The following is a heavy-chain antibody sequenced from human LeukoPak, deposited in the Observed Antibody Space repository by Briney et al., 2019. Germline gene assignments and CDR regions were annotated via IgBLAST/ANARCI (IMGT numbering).Heavy chain of an antibody. V-gene: IGHV4-59*08. Sequence: SETLSLTCTVSGGSISSYYWSWSRQPPGKGLEWIGYIYYRGNTNYNPSLKSRVTISVDTTKNQISLKLTSVTAADTAVYYCARHQAAVTGITGFAFDIWGRGTMVTVSS. J-gene: IGHJ3*02. CDR2: IYYRGNT. D-gene: IGHD6-19*01. CDR3: ARHQAAVTGITGFAFDI. CDR1: GGSISSYY.